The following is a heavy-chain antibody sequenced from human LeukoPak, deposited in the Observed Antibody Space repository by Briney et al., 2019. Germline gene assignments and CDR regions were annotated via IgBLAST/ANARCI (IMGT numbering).Heavy chain of an antibody. CDR1: GFTFSRYW. V-gene: IGHV3-74*01. J-gene: IGHJ4*02. CDR3: VRGADTGYSSDS. CDR2: INSDGRST. D-gene: IGHD3-9*01. Sequence: GGSLRLSCVASGFTFSRYWMHWVRQAPGKGLVGVSRINSDGRSTNYADSVKGRFSISRDNAENTLYLQMNSLRVEDTAVYYCVRGADTGYSSDSWGQGTLVTVSS.